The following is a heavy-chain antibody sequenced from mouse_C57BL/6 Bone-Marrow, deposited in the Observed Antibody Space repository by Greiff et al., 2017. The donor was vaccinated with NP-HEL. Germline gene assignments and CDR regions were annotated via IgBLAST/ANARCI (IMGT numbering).Heavy chain of an antibody. J-gene: IGHJ2*01. D-gene: IGHD1-1*01. Sequence: QVQLQQPGAELVKPGASVKLSCKASGYTFTSYWMQWVKQRPGQGLEWIGAIDPSDSYTNYNQKFKGKATLTVDTSSSTAYMQLSSLTSEDSAVYYCARSRLLYGSSSYFDYWGQGTTLTVSS. CDR1: GYTFTSYW. CDR2: IDPSDSYT. V-gene: IGHV1-50*01. CDR3: ARSRLLYGSSSYFDY.